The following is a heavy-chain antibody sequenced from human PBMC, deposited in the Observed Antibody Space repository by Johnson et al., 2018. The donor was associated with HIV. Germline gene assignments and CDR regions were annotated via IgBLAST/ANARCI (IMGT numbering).Heavy chain of an antibody. J-gene: IGHJ3*02. Sequence: QVQLVESGGGVVQPGRSLRLSCAASGFMLSDYYMSWIRQAPGKGLEWVSYISSSRSTIYYADSVKGRFTISRENAKNSLYLQMNSLRAGDTAVYYCARVTNDAFDIWGQGTMVTVSS. V-gene: IGHV3-11*04. CDR1: GFMLSDYY. CDR3: ARVTNDAFDI. CDR2: ISSSRSTI.